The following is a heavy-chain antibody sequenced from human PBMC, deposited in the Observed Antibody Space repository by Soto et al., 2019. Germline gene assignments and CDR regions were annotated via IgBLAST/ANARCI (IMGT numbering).Heavy chain of an antibody. D-gene: IGHD3-10*01. CDR2: ISAYNGNT. J-gene: IGHJ5*02. V-gene: IGHV1-18*01. CDR1: GYTFTSYG. Sequence: QVQLVQSGAEVKKPGASVKVSCKASGYTFTSYGISWVRQAPGQGLEWMGWISAYNGNTNYAQKLQGRVTMTTDTSTSTAYMELRSLRSDDTVVYYCARDLRRITMVRGVIIRVGWFDPWGQGTLVTVSS. CDR3: ARDLRRITMVRGVIIRVGWFDP.